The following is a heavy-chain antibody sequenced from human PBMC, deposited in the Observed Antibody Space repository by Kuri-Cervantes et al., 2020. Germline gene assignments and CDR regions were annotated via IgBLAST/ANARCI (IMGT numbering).Heavy chain of an antibody. J-gene: IGHJ6*02. V-gene: IGHV3-11*01. Sequence: GSLKISCAASGFTFSDYYMSWIRQAPGKGLEWVSYISSSGSTIYYADSVKGRFTISRDNAKNSLYLQMNSLRAEDTAVYYCARAYYGSGSYYKGYGMDVWGQGTTVTVSS. D-gene: IGHD3-10*01. CDR1: GFTFSDYY. CDR2: ISSSGSTI. CDR3: ARAYYGSGSYYKGYGMDV.